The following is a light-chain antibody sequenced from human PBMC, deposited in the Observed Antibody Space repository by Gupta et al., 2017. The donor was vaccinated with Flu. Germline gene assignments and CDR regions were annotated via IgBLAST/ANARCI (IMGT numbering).Light chain of an antibody. CDR2: EDT. V-gene: IGLV6-57*01. CDR1: GSIDVSL. J-gene: IGLJ3*02. CDR3: QSVDSSDLSWV. Sequence: GSIDVSLVQWCQQRPGSSPTTVIFEDTQRPSGVPERFSASIDSSSNSASVTIAGLKREDEADYYCQSVDSSDLSWVFGGRTKVTVL.